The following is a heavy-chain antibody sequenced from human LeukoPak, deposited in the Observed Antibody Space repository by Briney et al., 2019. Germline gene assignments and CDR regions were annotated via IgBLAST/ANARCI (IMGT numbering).Heavy chain of an antibody. CDR1: GGSISSSSYY. CDR2: IYYSGST. Sequence: SETLSLTCTVSGGSISSSSYYWGWIRQPPGQGLEWIGSIYYSGSTYYNPSLKSRVTISVDTSKNQFSLKLSSVTAADTAVYYCARHQQGVGAIIDYWHQGTLVTVPS. J-gene: IGHJ4*02. CDR3: ARHQQGVGAIIDY. D-gene: IGHD1-26*01. V-gene: IGHV4-39*01.